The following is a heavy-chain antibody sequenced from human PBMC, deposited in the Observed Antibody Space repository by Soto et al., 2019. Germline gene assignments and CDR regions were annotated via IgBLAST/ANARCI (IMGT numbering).Heavy chain of an antibody. CDR2: ISYDGSNK. CDR1: GFTFSSYG. D-gene: IGHD3-22*01. Sequence: QVQLVESGGGVVQPGRSLRLSCAASGFTFSSYGMHWVRQAPGKGLEWVAVISYDGSNKYYADSVKGRFTISRDNSKNTLYLQMSSLRAEDTAVYYCAKEALDYYDSSVHGMDVWGQGTTVTVSS. V-gene: IGHV3-30*18. CDR3: AKEALDYYDSSVHGMDV. J-gene: IGHJ6*02.